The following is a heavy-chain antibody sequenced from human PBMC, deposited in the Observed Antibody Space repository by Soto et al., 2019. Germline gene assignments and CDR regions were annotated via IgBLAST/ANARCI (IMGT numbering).Heavy chain of an antibody. V-gene: IGHV3-21*01. CDR2: ISSSSSYI. CDR1: GFTFSSYS. CDR3: ARDGRITDTTCFEP. D-gene: IGHD3-10*01. J-gene: IGHJ5*02. Sequence: PGGSLRLSCAASGFTFSSYSMNWVRQAPGKGLEWVSSISSSSSYIYYADSVKGRFTISRDNAKNSLYLQMNSLRAEDTAVYYLARDGRITDTTCFEPWGQGTLVTVSS.